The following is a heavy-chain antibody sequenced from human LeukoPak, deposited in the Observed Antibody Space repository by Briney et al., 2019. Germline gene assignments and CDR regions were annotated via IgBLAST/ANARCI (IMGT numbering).Heavy chain of an antibody. CDR2: VYHIGRT. V-gene: IGHV4-4*02. CDR1: GVSISSNNW. J-gene: IGHJ4*02. Sequence: PSETLSLTCAVSGVSISSNNWWSWVRQSPGKGLEWIGEVYHIGRTNYNPSLKSRVTISVDKSRNQFSLRLNSVTAADTAVYYCARGPDTAKQGYWGQGTLVTVSS. D-gene: IGHD5-18*01. CDR3: ARGPDTAKQGY.